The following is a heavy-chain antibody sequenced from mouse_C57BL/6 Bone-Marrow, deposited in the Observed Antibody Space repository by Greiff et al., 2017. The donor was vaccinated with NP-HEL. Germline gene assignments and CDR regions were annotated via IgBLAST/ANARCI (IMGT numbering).Heavy chain of an antibody. CDR3: ARYPDGSYWYFDV. D-gene: IGHD2-3*01. Sequence: EVMLVESGPELVKPGASVKIPCKASGYTFTDYNMDWVKQSHGKSLEWIGDINPNNGGTIYNQKFKGKATLTVDKSSSTAYMELRSLTSEDTAVYYCARYPDGSYWYFDVWGTGTTVTVSS. CDR2: INPNNGGT. CDR1: GYTFTDYN. J-gene: IGHJ1*03. V-gene: IGHV1-18*01.